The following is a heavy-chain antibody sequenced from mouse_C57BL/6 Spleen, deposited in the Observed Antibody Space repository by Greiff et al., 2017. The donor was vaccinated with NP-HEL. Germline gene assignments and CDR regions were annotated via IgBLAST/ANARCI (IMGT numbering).Heavy chain of an antibody. CDR2: ISSGGDYI. V-gene: IGHV5-9-1*02. Sequence: EVMLVESGEGLVKPGGSLNLSCAASGFTFSSYAMSWVRQTPEKRLEWVAYISSGGDYIYYADTVKGRFTISRDNARNTLYLQMSSLKSEDTAMYYCTREGSNYLFDYWGQGTTLTVSS. D-gene: IGHD2-5*01. J-gene: IGHJ2*01. CDR1: GFTFSSYA. CDR3: TREGSNYLFDY.